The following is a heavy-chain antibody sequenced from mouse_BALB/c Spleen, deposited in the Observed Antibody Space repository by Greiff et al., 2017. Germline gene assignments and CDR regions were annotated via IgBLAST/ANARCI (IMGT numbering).Heavy chain of an antibody. CDR1: GFSLSRYS. D-gene: IGHD1-1*01. V-gene: IGHV2-6-4*01. CDR3: ASHYYYGSSSAWFAY. J-gene: IGHJ3*01. CDR2: IWGGGST. Sequence: QVQLKESGPGLVAPSQSLSITCTVSGFSLSRYSVHWVRQPPGKGLEWLGMIWGGGSTDYNSALKSRLSISKDNSKSQVFLKMNSLQTDDTAMYYCASHYYYGSSSAWFAYWGQGTLVTVSA.